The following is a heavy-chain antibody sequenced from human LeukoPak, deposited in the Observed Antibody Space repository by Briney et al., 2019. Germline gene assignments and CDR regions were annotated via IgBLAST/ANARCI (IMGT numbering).Heavy chain of an antibody. D-gene: IGHD2/OR15-2a*01. CDR1: GFTFSSYS. CDR3: ARARGRTTRH. Sequence: GGSLRLSCAASGFTFSSYSMNWVRQAPGKGLEWVSSISSSSSYIYYADSVKGRFTISRDNAKNSLYLQMNSLRAEDTAVFYCARARGRTTRHWGQGTLVTVSS. CDR2: ISSSSSYI. V-gene: IGHV3-21*01. J-gene: IGHJ4*02.